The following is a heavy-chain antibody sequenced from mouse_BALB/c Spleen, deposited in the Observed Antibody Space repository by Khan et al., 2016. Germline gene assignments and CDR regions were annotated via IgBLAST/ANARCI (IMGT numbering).Heavy chain of an antibody. V-gene: IGHV9-1*02. Sequence: QIQLVQSGPELKKPGETVKISCKASGYTFTNYGMNWVKQAPGKGLKWMGWINTYTGEPTYADDFKGRFAFSLETSASTAYLQINNLKNEDMATYFCAMYDCFDYWGQGTTLTVSS. CDR1: GYTFTNYG. D-gene: IGHD2-4*01. J-gene: IGHJ2*01. CDR2: INTYTGEP. CDR3: AMYDCFDY.